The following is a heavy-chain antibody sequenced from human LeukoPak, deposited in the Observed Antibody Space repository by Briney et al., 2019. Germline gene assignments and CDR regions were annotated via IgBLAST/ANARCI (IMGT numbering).Heavy chain of an antibody. V-gene: IGHV4-59*06. CDR2: IYYSGST. CDR1: GGSISSYY. D-gene: IGHD4-17*01. Sequence: SETLSLTCTVSGGSISSYYWSWIRQHPGKGLEWIGHIYYSGSTYYNPSLKSRVTISVDTSKNQFSLKLSSVTAADTAVYYCARDNGDYYFDYWGQGTLVTVSS. CDR3: ARDNGDYYFDY. J-gene: IGHJ4*02.